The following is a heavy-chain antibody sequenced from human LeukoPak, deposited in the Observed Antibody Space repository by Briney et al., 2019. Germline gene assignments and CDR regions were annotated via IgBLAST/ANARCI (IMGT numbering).Heavy chain of an antibody. J-gene: IGHJ4*02. CDR1: GGSISSSSYY. Sequence: TSQTLSLTCTVSGGSISSSSYYWGWIRQPPGKGLEWIGSIYYSGSTYYNPSLKSRVTISVDTSKNQFSLKLSSVTAADTAVYYCARDLGYEKDWGQGTLVTVSS. CDR2: IYYSGST. V-gene: IGHV4-39*07. CDR3: ARDLGYEKD. D-gene: IGHD5-12*01.